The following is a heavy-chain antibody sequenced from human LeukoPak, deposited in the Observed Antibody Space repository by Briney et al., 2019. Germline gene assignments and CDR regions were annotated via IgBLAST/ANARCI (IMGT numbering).Heavy chain of an antibody. Sequence: SQTLSLTCAISGDSVSSNSAAWNWIRQSPSRGLEWLGRTYYRSKWYNDYAVSVKSRITINPDTSKNQFSLQLNSVTPEDTAVYYCAREGRRIAAAGTPKYFDYWGQGTLVTVSS. CDR3: AREGRRIAAAGTPKYFDY. D-gene: IGHD6-13*01. J-gene: IGHJ4*02. CDR2: TYYRSKWYN. V-gene: IGHV6-1*01. CDR1: GDSVSSNSAA.